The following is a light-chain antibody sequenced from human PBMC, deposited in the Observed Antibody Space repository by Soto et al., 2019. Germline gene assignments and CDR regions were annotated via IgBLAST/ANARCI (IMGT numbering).Light chain of an antibody. V-gene: IGKV4-1*01. CDR2: WAS. Sequence: DIMLTQSPDYLDVSLGERATINCNSSQSVLYSSNNKNYLAWYQQKPGQPPKLLIYWASTRESGVPDRFSGSGSGTDFTLTISSLQAEDVAVYYCQQYYSTPLTFGG. CDR3: QQYYSTPLT. J-gene: IGKJ4*01. CDR1: QSVLYSSNNKNY.